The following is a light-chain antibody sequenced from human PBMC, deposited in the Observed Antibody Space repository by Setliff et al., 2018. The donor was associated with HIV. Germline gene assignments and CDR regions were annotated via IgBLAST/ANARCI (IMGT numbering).Light chain of an antibody. V-gene: IGLV2-14*03. CDR2: DVS. CDR1: NSDVGGYNY. Sequence: QSALTQPASVSASPGQSITISCTGTNSDVGGYNYVSWFQQHPGKAPKLMIFDVSNRPSGVSNRFSASKSGNTASLTISGLQAEDEADYYCSSYTSSSFEVLGTGTKVTVL. J-gene: IGLJ1*01. CDR3: SSYTSSSFEV.